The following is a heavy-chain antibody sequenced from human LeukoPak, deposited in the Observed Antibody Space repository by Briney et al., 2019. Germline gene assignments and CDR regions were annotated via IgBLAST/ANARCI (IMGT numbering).Heavy chain of an antibody. J-gene: IGHJ4*02. CDR2: INPNSGGT. D-gene: IGHD5-12*01. CDR1: GYTFTGYY. V-gene: IGHV1-2*02. CDR3: ARVRRNSGYANFDY. Sequence: ASVKVSCKASGYTFTGYYMHWVRQAPGQGLEWMGRINPNSGGTNYAQKFQGRVTMTRDTSISTAYMELSRLRSDDTAVYYCARVRRNSGYANFDYWGQGTLVTVSS.